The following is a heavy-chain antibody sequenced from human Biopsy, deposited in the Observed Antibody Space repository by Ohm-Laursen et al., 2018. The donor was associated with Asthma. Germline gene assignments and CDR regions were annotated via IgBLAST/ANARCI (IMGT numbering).Heavy chain of an antibody. CDR3: ARDLAGSCTSASCYGFDS. V-gene: IGHV4-31*03. CDR2: INYSGNT. CDR1: GDSITSGGCC. J-gene: IGHJ5*01. Sequence: TLSLTCTVSGDSITSGGCCWNWIRQHPGKGPEWIGYINYSGNTYYNPSLKSRVIISVETSKNQFSLKLTSVTAADSALYYCARDLAGSCTSASCYGFDSWGQGAQVTVSS. D-gene: IGHD2-2*01.